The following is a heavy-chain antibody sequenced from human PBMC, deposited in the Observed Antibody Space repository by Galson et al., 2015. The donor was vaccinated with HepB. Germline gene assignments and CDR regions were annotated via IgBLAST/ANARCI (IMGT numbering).Heavy chain of an antibody. CDR2: IWYDGSNK. V-gene: IGHV3-33*06. CDR3: AKELSVAGYSMDV. CDR1: GFTFSSYG. Sequence: SLRLSCAASGFTFSSYGMHWVRQAPGKGLEWVAVIWYDGSNKYYADSVKGRFTISRDNSKNTLYLQMNSLRAEDTAVYYCAKELSVAGYSMDVWGQGTTVTVSS. D-gene: IGHD6-19*01. J-gene: IGHJ6*02.